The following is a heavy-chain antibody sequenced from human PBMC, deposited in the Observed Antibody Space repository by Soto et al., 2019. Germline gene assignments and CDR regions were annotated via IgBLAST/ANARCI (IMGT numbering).Heavy chain of an antibody. D-gene: IGHD6-19*01. J-gene: IGHJ6*03. CDR2: ISGSGGST. V-gene: IGHV3-23*01. CDR1: AFTFSRYA. CDR3: AKGRPWYSSGWYISIDYYYYMDV. Sequence: EVQLLESGGGLVQPGGSLRLSCADSAFTFSRYAMSWVRQAPGKGLEWVSAISGSGGSTYYADSVKGRFTISRDNSKNTLYLQMNSLRAEDTAVYYCAKGRPWYSSGWYISIDYYYYMDVWGKGTTVTVSS.